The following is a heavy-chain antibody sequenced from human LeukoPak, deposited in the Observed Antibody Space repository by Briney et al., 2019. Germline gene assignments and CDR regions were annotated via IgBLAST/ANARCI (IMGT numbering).Heavy chain of an antibody. J-gene: IGHJ4*02. V-gene: IGHV4-39*01. Sequence: SETLYLTCTVSGGSISSSSYYWGWIRQPPGKGLEWIGSIYYSGSTYYNPSLKSRVTISVDTSKNQFSLKLSSVTAADTAVYYCARHTTPIPGGYFDYWGQGTLVTVSS. CDR3: ARHTTPIPGGYFDY. D-gene: IGHD1-26*01. CDR2: IYYSGST. CDR1: GGSISSSSYY.